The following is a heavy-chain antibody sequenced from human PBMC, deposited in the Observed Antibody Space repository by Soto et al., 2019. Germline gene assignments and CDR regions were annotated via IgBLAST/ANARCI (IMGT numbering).Heavy chain of an antibody. Sequence: ASVKVSCKASGYTFTGYYMHWVRQVPGQGLEWMGWINPNSGGTNYAQKFQGWVTMTRDTSISTAYMELSRLRSDDTAVYYCARGGSLWFGELSAYYYGMDVWGQGTTVTVSS. J-gene: IGHJ6*02. D-gene: IGHD3-10*01. CDR2: INPNSGGT. V-gene: IGHV1-2*04. CDR1: GYTFTGYY. CDR3: ARGGSLWFGELSAYYYGMDV.